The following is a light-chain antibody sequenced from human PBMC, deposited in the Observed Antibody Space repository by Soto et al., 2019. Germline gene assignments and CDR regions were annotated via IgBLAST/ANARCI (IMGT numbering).Light chain of an antibody. CDR1: QFISSY. J-gene: IGKJ1*01. Sequence: DIQMSQSPSSLSASVGDTITITCRASQFISSYLDWYQQKPGKAPKVMIYGASSLLPGVPSRFSGSGSGTDFSLTISSLQPEDFATYYCQQSYMTPWTFGQGTKVEIK. V-gene: IGKV1-39*01. CDR3: QQSYMTPWT. CDR2: GAS.